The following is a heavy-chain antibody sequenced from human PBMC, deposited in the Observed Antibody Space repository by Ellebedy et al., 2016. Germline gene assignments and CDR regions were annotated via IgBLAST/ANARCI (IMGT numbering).Heavy chain of an antibody. CDR1: GFTFSNYA. J-gene: IGHJ4*02. Sequence: GESLKISCAASGFTFSNYAMSWVRQAPGKGLECVSSISDSGGTTYYADSVKGRFTISRDNSKNTLFLQMSSLRAEDTATYYCATHRKTTVTDLDYWGQGTLVTVSS. CDR3: ATHRKTTVTDLDY. V-gene: IGHV3-23*01. CDR2: ISDSGGTT. D-gene: IGHD4-17*01.